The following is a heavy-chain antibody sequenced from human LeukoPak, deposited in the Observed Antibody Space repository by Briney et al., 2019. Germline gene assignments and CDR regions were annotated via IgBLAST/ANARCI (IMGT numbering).Heavy chain of an antibody. CDR2: ISWNSGSI. CDR1: GFTFDDYA. J-gene: IGHJ3*02. CDR3: ARAIMRYCSSTSCPPYAFDI. D-gene: IGHD2-2*01. Sequence: GRSLRLSCAASGFTFDDYAMHWVRQAPGKGLEWVSGISWNSGSIGYADSVKGRFTISRDNAKNSLYLQMNSLRAEDTAVYYCARAIMRYCSSTSCPPYAFDIWGQGTMVTVSS. V-gene: IGHV3-9*01.